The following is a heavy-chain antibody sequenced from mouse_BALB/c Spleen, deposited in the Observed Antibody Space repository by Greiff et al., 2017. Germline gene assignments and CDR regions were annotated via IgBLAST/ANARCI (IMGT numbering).Heavy chain of an antibody. V-gene: IGHV1-9*01. CDR3: ARYDYYYGSSSRDYFDY. D-gene: IGHD1-1*01. CDR1: GYTFSSYW. Sequence: VQLQQSGAELMKPGASVKISCKATGYTFSSYWIEWVKQRPGHGLEWIGEILPGSGSTNYNEKFKGKATFTADTSSNTAYMQLSSLTSEDSAVYYCARYDYYYGSSSRDYFDYWGQGTTLTVSS. CDR2: ILPGSGST. J-gene: IGHJ2*01.